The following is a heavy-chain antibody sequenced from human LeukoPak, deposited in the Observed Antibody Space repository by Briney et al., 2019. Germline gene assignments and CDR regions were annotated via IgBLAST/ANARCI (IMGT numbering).Heavy chain of an antibody. CDR2: ILPMFGTS. D-gene: IGHD3-22*01. CDR3: ARNLEDYYDSREYSPSAF. J-gene: IGHJ4*02. V-gene: IGHV1-69*13. CDR1: GGTFSTYA. Sequence: ASVKVSCKPSGGTFSTYAFNWVRQAPGQGLEWMGRILPMFGTSNYAQKFQGRVTIKADESTRTTYMELSSLRPEDTALYYCARNLEDYYDSREYSPSAFWGQGTLVIVSS.